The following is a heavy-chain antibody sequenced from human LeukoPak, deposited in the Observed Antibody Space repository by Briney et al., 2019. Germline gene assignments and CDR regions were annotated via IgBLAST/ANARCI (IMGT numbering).Heavy chain of an antibody. CDR2: IYSSGST. D-gene: IGHD4-17*01. CDR3: AKDQTGDYGDYAYNWFDP. CDR1: GFTVSNNY. V-gene: IGHV3-53*01. J-gene: IGHJ5*02. Sequence: PGGSLRLSCAASGFTVSNNYMTWVRQAPGKGLEWVSVIYSSGSTYYADSVKGRFTISRDNSKNTLYLQMNSLRAEDTAVYYCAKDQTGDYGDYAYNWFDPWGQGTLVTVSS.